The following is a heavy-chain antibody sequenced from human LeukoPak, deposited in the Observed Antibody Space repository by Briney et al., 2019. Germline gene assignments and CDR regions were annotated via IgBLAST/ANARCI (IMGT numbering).Heavy chain of an antibody. CDR1: GFTVSSNY. J-gene: IGHJ5*02. V-gene: IGHV3-23*01. D-gene: IGHD2-2*01. CDR3: AKGVPAAKAGNWFDP. CDR2: ISGSGGST. Sequence: GGSLRLSCAASGFTVSSNYMSWVRQAPGKGLEWVSAISGSGGSTYYADSVKGRFTISRDNSKNTLYLQMNSLRAEDTAVYYCAKGVPAAKAGNWFDPWGQGTLVTVSS.